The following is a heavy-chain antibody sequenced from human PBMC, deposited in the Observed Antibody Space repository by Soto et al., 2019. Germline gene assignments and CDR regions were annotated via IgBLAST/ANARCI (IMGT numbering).Heavy chain of an antibody. J-gene: IGHJ4*02. CDR3: ARVYYDFWSGYSKDYDY. CDR2: INHSGST. V-gene: IGHV4-34*01. D-gene: IGHD3-3*01. Sequence: SETLSLTCAVYGGSFSGYYWSWIRQPPGKGLEWIGEINHSGSTNYNPSLKSRVTISVDTSKNQFSLKLSSVTAADTAVYYCARVYYDFWSGYSKDYDYWGQGTLVTVSS. CDR1: GGSFSGYY.